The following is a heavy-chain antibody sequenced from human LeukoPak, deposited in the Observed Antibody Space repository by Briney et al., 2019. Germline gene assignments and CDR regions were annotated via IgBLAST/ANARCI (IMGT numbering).Heavy chain of an antibody. CDR1: GYRFATYW. V-gene: IGHV5-51*01. Sequence: GESLKISCKGSGYRFATYWTGWARQMPGKGLEWMGIIYPEDSDVRYSPSSQGQATISADKSITTVYLQWSSLKASDTATYYCARRRGYDFDSWGQGTRVIVSA. J-gene: IGHJ4*02. D-gene: IGHD5-12*01. CDR3: ARRRGYDFDS. CDR2: IYPEDSDV.